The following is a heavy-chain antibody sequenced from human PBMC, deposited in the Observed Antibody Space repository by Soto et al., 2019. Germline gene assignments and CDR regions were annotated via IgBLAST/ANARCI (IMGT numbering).Heavy chain of an antibody. CDR1: GFAFDSYW. J-gene: IGHJ4*02. V-gene: IGHV3-74*01. Sequence: EVQLVESGGGLVQPGGSLRLSCVASGFAFDSYWMHWVRQVPGEGPVWVSRIDYDGTTTTYADSVKGRFTISRDNAKNTLYLQMNSLRAEDSAVYFCTRGPRPSSAGMGAYWGQGTLVTVSS. CDR3: TRGPRPSSAGMGAY. CDR2: IDYDGTTT. D-gene: IGHD6-13*01.